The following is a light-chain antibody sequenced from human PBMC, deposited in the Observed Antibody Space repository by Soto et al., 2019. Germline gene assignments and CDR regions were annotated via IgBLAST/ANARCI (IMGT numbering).Light chain of an antibody. CDR3: QQYNDWPPYT. CDR2: GAS. Sequence: EIVMTQSPATLSVSPGERATLSCRASQSVSNNLAWYQQKPGQAPRLLIYGASTRSSGIPARFSGSGSGTEFTLTISSLQSEDFAVYYCQQYNDWPPYTFGQGTKLEIK. V-gene: IGKV3-15*01. CDR1: QSVSNN. J-gene: IGKJ2*01.